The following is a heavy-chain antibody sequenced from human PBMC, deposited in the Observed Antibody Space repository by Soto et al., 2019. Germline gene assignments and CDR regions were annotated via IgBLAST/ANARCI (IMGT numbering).Heavy chain of an antibody. Sequence: QVQLAQSGAEVKKPGSSVKVSCKASGGTFSSYAIRWVRQAPGQGLEWLGGIIPIFGTANYAQKFQGRVTITVDESTSTAYMELSSLRSEDTAVYYCARAKASVTTPAVYFDYWGQGTLVTVSS. CDR2: IIPIFGTA. CDR1: GGTFSSYA. V-gene: IGHV1-69*01. J-gene: IGHJ4*02. D-gene: IGHD4-17*01. CDR3: ARAKASVTTPAVYFDY.